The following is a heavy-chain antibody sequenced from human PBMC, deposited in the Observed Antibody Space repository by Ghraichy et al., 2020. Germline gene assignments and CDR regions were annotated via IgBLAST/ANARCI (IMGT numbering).Heavy chain of an antibody. CDR2: ISYDGSNK. Sequence: GESLNISCAASGFTFSSYGMHWVRQAPGKGLEWVAVISYDGSNKYYADSVKGRFTISRDNSKNTLYLQMNSLRAEDTAVYYCARDLSPQLDYYYYGMDVWGQGTTVTVSS. V-gene: IGHV3-30*03. D-gene: IGHD6-6*01. J-gene: IGHJ6*02. CDR3: ARDLSPQLDYYYYGMDV. CDR1: GFTFSSYG.